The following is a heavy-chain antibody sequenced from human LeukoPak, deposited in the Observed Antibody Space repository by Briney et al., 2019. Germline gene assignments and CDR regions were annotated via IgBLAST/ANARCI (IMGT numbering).Heavy chain of an antibody. V-gene: IGHV1-69*05. J-gene: IGHJ5*02. CDR3: ARAWSSSSWSSHVLIDP. CDR2: IIPIFGTA. D-gene: IGHD6-13*01. Sequence: ASVKVSCKASGGTFSSYAISWVRQAPGQGLEWMGGIIPIFGTANYAQKFQGRVAITTDESTSTAYMELSSLRSEDTAVYYCARAWSSSSWSSHVLIDPWGQGTLVTVSS. CDR1: GGTFSSYA.